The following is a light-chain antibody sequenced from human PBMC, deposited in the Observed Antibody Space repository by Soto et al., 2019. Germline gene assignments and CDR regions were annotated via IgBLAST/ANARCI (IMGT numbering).Light chain of an antibody. V-gene: IGLV1-47*01. J-gene: IGLJ2*01. Sequence: QSVLTQPPSASGPPGQRVTISCSGSSSNIGSEYVYWYQQLPGTAPKLLIYRDYQRPSGVPDRFSGSKSGTSASLAISGLRSEDEADSYCSSHAGRRIVVFGGGTKLTVL. CDR1: SSNIGSEY. CDR2: RDY. CDR3: SSHAGRRIVV.